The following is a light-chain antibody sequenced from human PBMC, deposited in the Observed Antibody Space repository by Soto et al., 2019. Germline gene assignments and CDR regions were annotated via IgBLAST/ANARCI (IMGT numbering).Light chain of an antibody. Sequence: QSALTQPASVSGSPGQSITISCTGTSSDIGTYNLVAWYQQHPDKAPKLMIYEVSKRPSGVSSRFSGSKSGNTASLTISGLQAEDEADYYCCSYAGSGTFVFGGGTQLTVL. CDR2: EVS. V-gene: IGLV2-23*02. CDR3: CSYAGSGTFV. CDR1: SSDIGTYNL. J-gene: IGLJ2*01.